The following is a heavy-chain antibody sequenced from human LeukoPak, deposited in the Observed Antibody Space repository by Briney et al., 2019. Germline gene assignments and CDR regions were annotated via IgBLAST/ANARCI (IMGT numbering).Heavy chain of an antibody. D-gene: IGHD3-10*01. CDR1: GFTFSSYE. CDR3: ARDQRITMVRGVSINDRWFDP. CDR2: ISSSGSTI. Sequence: GGSLRLSCAASGFTFSSYEMNWVRQAPGKGLEWVSYISSSGSTIYYADSVKGRFTISRDNAKNSLYLQMNSLRAEDTAVYYCARDQRITMVRGVSINDRWFDPWGQGTLVTVSS. J-gene: IGHJ5*02. V-gene: IGHV3-48*03.